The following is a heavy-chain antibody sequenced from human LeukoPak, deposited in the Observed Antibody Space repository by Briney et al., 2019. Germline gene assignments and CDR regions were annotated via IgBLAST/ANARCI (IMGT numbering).Heavy chain of an antibody. CDR3: VRDPLDY. Sequence: QAGGSLRLSCAASGFTFTNYWMSWVRQAPGKGLEWVASIKQDASDKYYVDSVKGRFTISRDNAKNSLFLQMISLRAEDTALYYCVRDPLDYWGQGILVTVSS. V-gene: IGHV3-7*01. CDR2: IKQDASDK. J-gene: IGHJ4*02. CDR1: GFTFTNYW.